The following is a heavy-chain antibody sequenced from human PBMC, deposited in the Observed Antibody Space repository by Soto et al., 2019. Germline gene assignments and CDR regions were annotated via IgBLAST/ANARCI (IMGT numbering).Heavy chain of an antibody. Sequence: QVQLQESGPGLVKPSQTLSLTCTVSGGSIXXXXXXWSWIRQXPGKGLEWIGYIYYSGSTYYNPSLXXXXXXXXXXXXXXXXXXXXXXXXXXXXXXXXXXXGDSSTPWSQGTLVTVSS. CDR3: XXXGDSSTP. D-gene: IGHD6-13*01. CDR1: GGSIXXXXXX. J-gene: IGHJ4*02. CDR2: IYYSGST. V-gene: IGHV4-30-4*01.